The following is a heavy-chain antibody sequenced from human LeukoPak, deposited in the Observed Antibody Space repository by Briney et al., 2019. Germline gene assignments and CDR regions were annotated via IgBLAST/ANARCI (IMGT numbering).Heavy chain of an antibody. D-gene: IGHD3-3*01. V-gene: IGHV3-23*01. CDR1: GFTFSNYA. Sequence: GGSLRLSCAASGFTFSNYAMSWIRQAPGKGLEWVSSITGRGGSTYYADSVKGRFTISRDNSKNTLYLQMSSIRAEDTAVYYCAKDKGDFWSGHHYWGQGTLVTVFS. J-gene: IGHJ4*02. CDR2: ITGRGGST. CDR3: AKDKGDFWSGHHY.